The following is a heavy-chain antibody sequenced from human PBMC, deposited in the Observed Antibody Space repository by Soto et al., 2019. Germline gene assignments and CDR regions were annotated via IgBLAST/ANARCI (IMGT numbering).Heavy chain of an antibody. D-gene: IGHD3-3*01. Sequence: GASVKVSCKASGYTFTGYYMHWVRQAPGQGLEWMGWINPNSGGTNYAQKFQGWVTMTRDTSISTAYMELSRLRSDDTAVYYCARSLTIFGVVIGKYYGMDVWGQGTTVTVSS. CDR2: INPNSGGT. CDR1: GYTFTGYY. V-gene: IGHV1-2*04. J-gene: IGHJ6*02. CDR3: ARSLTIFGVVIGKYYGMDV.